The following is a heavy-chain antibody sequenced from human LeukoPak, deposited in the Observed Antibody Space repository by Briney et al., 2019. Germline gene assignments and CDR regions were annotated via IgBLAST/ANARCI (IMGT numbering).Heavy chain of an antibody. J-gene: IGHJ6*02. D-gene: IGHD6-25*01. CDR3: ARARYSSAIYYYYGMDV. CDR2: ISYDGSNK. Sequence: GRSLRLSCAASGFTFSSYAMLWVRQAPGKGLEWVAVISYDGSNKYYADSVKGRFTISRDNSKNTLYLQMNSLRAEDTAVYYCARARYSSAIYYYYGMDVWGQGTTVTVSS. CDR1: GFTFSSYA. V-gene: IGHV3-30-3*01.